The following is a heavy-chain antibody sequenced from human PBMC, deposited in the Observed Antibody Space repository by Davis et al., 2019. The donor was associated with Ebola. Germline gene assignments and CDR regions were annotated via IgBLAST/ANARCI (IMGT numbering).Heavy chain of an antibody. D-gene: IGHD7-27*01. Sequence: SQTLSLTCAISGDRVFSNSAAWNWIRQSPWRGLEWLGRTYYRSEWYNDYAVSVKSRININPDTSKNQFSLQLNSVNPKDTAVYYCARRAKWGFDYWGQGTLVTVSS. V-gene: IGHV6-1*01. J-gene: IGHJ4*02. CDR2: TYYRSEWYN. CDR1: GDRVFSNSAA. CDR3: ARRAKWGFDY.